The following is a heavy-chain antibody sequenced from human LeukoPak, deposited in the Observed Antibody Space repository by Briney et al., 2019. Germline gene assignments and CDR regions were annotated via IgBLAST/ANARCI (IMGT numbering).Heavy chain of an antibody. D-gene: IGHD4-23*01. Sequence: PSGGPLRLSCAASGFTFSSYSMNWVRQAPGKGLEWVSYISSSSSTIYYADSVKGRFTISRDNAKNSLYLQMNSLRAEDTAVYYCARLATVVTDYWGQGTLVTVSS. V-gene: IGHV3-48*01. J-gene: IGHJ4*02. CDR3: ARLATVVTDY. CDR2: ISSSSSTI. CDR1: GFTFSSYS.